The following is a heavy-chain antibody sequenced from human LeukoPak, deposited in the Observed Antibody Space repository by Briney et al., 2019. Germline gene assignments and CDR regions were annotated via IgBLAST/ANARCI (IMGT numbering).Heavy chain of an antibody. CDR1: GGSISSYY. V-gene: IGHV4-4*07. CDR3: KARTWGSLDY. D-gene: IGHD3-16*01. Sequence: SETLSFTCTASGGSISSYYWSWIRQPPRKGLEWIGRIYTSGSTNYNPSLKSRVTMSVDTSKNQFSLKLSSVTAADTAVYYCKARTWGSLDYWGQGTLVTVSS. J-gene: IGHJ4*02. CDR2: IYTSGST.